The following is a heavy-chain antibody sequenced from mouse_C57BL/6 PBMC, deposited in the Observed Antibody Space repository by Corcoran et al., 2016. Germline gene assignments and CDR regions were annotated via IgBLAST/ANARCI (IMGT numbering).Heavy chain of an antibody. CDR1: GYTFTTDG. D-gene: IGHD2-12*01. V-gene: IGHV9-3*01. CDR2: INTYSGVP. CDR3: AKSPYDYGDY. Sequence: QIQLVQSGPELKKPGETVRISCKASGYTFTTDGMRWVQQAPGKGLKWMGWINTYSGVPTYADDFKGRFAFSLETSASTAYLQINNLKNEDTATYFCAKSPYDYGDYWGQGTTLTVSA. J-gene: IGHJ2*01.